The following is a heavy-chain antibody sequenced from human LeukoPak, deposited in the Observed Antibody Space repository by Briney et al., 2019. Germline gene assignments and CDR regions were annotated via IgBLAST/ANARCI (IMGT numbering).Heavy chain of an antibody. V-gene: IGHV4-39*02. J-gene: IGHJ4*02. CDR3: ARDLDTAMVTGYFDY. CDR2: IYYSGST. Sequence: PSETLSLTCTVSGGSISSSSYYWGWIRQPPGKGLEWIGSIYYSGSTYYNPSLKSRVTISVDTSKNQFSLKLSSVTAEDTAVYYCARDLDTAMVTGYFDYWGQGTLVTVSS. D-gene: IGHD5-18*01. CDR1: GGSISSSSYY.